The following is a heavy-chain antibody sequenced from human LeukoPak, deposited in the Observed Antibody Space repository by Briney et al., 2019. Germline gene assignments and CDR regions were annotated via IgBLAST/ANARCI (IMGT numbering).Heavy chain of an antibody. CDR2: ISYDGSDK. Sequence: QSGGSLRLSCAASGFTFSSFAMHWVRQAPGKGLEWVAVISYDGSDKYYADSVKGRFTISRDNSENTLSLQMNSLRPEDTAVYFCASNAGYCSSTSCYGSDIDYWGQGTLVPVSS. CDR1: GFTFSSFA. V-gene: IGHV3-30*01. CDR3: ASNAGYCSSTSCYGSDIDY. J-gene: IGHJ4*02. D-gene: IGHD2-2*01.